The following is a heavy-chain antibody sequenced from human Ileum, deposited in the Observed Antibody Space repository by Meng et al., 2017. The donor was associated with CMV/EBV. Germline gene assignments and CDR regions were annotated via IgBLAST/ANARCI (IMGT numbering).Heavy chain of an antibody. V-gene: IGHV3-23*01. D-gene: IGHD2-8*02. CDR2: LSPGGGVT. CDR3: AKGHNTAGFHPSYYALDV. J-gene: IGHJ6*02. CDR1: GFVFSASA. Sequence: GESLKISCAASGFVFSASAMSWVRQAPGKGLEWVAALSPGGGVTYYAHSVRGRFNVSRDNSKSTLFLQLRGLRAEDTAVYYCAKGHNTAGFHPSYYALDVWGQGTTVTVSS.